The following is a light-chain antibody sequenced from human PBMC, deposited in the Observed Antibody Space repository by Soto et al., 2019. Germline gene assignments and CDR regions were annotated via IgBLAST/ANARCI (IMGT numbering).Light chain of an antibody. CDR1: QSVSSW. CDR2: KAS. J-gene: IGKJ1*01. Sequence: DVQLTQSPSTLSASVGDRVTITCRASQSVSSWLAWYQAKPGKAPNLLIYKASTLESGVPSRFSGSGSGTEFTLTFSSLQLDDFATYYCQQYRSYSWTFGQGTKVEI. V-gene: IGKV1-5*03. CDR3: QQYRSYSWT.